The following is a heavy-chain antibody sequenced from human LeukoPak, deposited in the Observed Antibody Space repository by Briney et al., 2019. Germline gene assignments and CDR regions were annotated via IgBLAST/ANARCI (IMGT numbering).Heavy chain of an antibody. CDR2: FYPEDGET. V-gene: IGHV1-24*01. CDR1: GYTLTELC. Sequence: AAVKVPFKVSGYTLTELCMHWVRQAPGKGPEGMGGFYPEDGETIYAQKFQGRVTMTEDTSTDIAYMELRSLRSEDTAVDYCAPISGWYYFDYWGQGTLVTVSS. J-gene: IGHJ4*02. D-gene: IGHD6-19*01. CDR3: APISGWYYFDY.